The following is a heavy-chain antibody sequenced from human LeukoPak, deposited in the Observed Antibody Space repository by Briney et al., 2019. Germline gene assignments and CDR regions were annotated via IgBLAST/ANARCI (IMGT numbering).Heavy chain of an antibody. D-gene: IGHD3-16*01. V-gene: IGHV3-74*01. J-gene: IGHJ4*02. Sequence: GGSLRLSCAASGFTFSSYWMHWVRQASGKGLVWVSIINTDTRGTYYADSVKGRFTISRDNAKNTLYLHMNSLRAEDTAVYYCARAGAYHFDNWGQGTLVTVSS. CDR3: ARAGAYHFDN. CDR2: INTDTRGT. CDR1: GFTFSSYW.